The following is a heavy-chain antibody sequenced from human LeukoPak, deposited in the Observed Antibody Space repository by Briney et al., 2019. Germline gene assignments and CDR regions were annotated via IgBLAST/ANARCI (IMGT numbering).Heavy chain of an antibody. CDR3: ARRVPSQVITDYFDY. J-gene: IGHJ4*02. Sequence: GGSLRLSCAASGFTFSSYAMSWVRQAPGKGLEWVSAISGSGGSTCYADSVKGRFTISRDNAKNSLFLQMNSLRAEDTAVYYCARRVPSQVITDYFDYWGQGTLVTVSS. D-gene: IGHD3-16*01. V-gene: IGHV3-23*01. CDR1: GFTFSSYA. CDR2: ISGSGGST.